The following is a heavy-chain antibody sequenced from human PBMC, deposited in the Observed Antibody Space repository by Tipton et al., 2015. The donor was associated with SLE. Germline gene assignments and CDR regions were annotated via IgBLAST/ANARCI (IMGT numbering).Heavy chain of an antibody. CDR1: NGAISRSPYY. Sequence: TLSLTCTVSNGAISRSPYYWGWIRQSPGKGLERVGSIYYSGSTYYNPSLKSRVTISVDTSRNQCSLNLTSVTAADTAVYYCARGPYYYMDVWGKGTTVTVSS. V-gene: IGHV4-39*07. CDR2: IYYSGST. J-gene: IGHJ6*03. CDR3: ARGPYYYMDV.